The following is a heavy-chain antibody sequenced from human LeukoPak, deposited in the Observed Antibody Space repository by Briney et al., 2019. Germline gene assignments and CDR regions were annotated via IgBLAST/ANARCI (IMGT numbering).Heavy chain of an antibody. CDR2: INPNSGGT. CDR1: GYTFTGYY. V-gene: IGHV1-2*02. D-gene: IGHD3-9*01. CDR3: AREYDILTGYFDY. J-gene: IGHJ4*02. Sequence: ASVKVSCKASGYTFTGYYMHWVRQAPGQGLEWMGWINPNSGGTNYAQKFQGRVTMTRDTSISTAYMELSRLRSDDTAVYYCAREYDILTGYFDYWGQGTLVTVPS.